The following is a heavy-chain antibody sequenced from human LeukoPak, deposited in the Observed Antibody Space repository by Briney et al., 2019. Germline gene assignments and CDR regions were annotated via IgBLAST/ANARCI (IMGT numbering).Heavy chain of an antibody. Sequence: GGSLRLSCSASGFTFSDYDMTWVRQAPGKGLEWVSSISVLSSHIYYGDSVKGRFSISRDNAKNSLYLQMNSLGAEDTAVYYCGRAFPPLRTSSAGDLWGQGTLVTVSS. CDR2: ISVLSSHI. CDR1: GFTFSDYD. CDR3: GRAFPPLRTSSAGDL. V-gene: IGHV3-21*01. D-gene: IGHD3-16*01. J-gene: IGHJ4*02.